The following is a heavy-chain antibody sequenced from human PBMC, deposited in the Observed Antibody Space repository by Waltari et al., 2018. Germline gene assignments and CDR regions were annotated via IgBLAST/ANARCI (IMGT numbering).Heavy chain of an antibody. CDR1: GVTFNTFA. V-gene: IGHV3-33*01. Sequence: QLPLVESGGGVVQPGGSLRPSGEASGVTFNTFAMHWVRQAPGKGLEWVAGIRYDGDNKFYADSVKGRFIISRDNSKNTLFLETNSLRIEDTAVYYCARDIIAPRPDGFDVWGQGTLVTVSA. D-gene: IGHD6-6*01. J-gene: IGHJ3*01. CDR2: IRYDGDNK. CDR3: ARDIIAPRPDGFDV.